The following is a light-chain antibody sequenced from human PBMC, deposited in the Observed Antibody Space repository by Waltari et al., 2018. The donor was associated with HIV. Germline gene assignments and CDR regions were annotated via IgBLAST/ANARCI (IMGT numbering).Light chain of an antibody. J-gene: IGLJ3*02. Sequence: QSALTQPASVSGSPGQSHTISCTGRSSDVGSYSYVSLYHQPPGKPPKLMIYEVSNRPAGVSHRFSGSKSGNTASLTISGLQPEDEADYYCNSYTSISTWVFGGGTKLTVL. CDR2: EVS. CDR1: SSDVGSYSY. V-gene: IGLV2-14*01. CDR3: NSYTSISTWV.